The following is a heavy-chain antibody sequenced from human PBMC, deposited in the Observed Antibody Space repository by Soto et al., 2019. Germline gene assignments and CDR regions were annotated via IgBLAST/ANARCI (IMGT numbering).Heavy chain of an antibody. CDR3: ARDTLYSNVAFEI. D-gene: IGHD4-4*01. CDR1: GFTFSSYS. Sequence: GGSLRLSCAASGFTFSSYSMNWVRQAPGKGLEWVSSISSSSSYIYYADSVKGRFTISRDNAKNSLYLQMNSLRAEDTAVYYCARDTLYSNVAFEIWGQGTMVTVSS. V-gene: IGHV3-21*01. CDR2: ISSSSSYI. J-gene: IGHJ3*02.